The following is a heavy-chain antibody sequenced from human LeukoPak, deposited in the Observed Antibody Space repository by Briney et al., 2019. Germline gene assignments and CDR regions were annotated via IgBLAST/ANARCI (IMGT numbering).Heavy chain of an antibody. CDR3: AKVLLAAKLRAFDI. CDR1: GGSISSYY. D-gene: IGHD3-3*01. J-gene: IGHJ3*02. V-gene: IGHV4-59*01. CDR2: IYYSGST. Sequence: SETLSLTCTVSGGSISSYYWSWIRQPPGKGLEWIGYIYYSGSTNYNPSLKSRVTISVDTSKNQFSLKLSSVTAADTAVYYCAKVLLAAKLRAFDIWGQGTMVTVSS.